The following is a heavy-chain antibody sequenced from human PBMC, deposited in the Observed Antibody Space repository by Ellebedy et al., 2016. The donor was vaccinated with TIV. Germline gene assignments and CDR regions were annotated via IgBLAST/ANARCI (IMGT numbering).Heavy chain of an antibody. CDR2: INSRSTTI. J-gene: IGHJ4*02. D-gene: IGHD3-10*01. V-gene: IGHV3-11*04. CDR1: GFTFSDFY. CDR3: ARAVGTSGTGAPY. Sequence: GESLKISCAASGFTFSDFYMSWMRQAPGRGLEWVSYINSRSTTINYADSVKGRFTISRDNSKNTLHLQMNSLRVEDTAVYYCARAVGTSGTGAPYWGQGTLVSVSS.